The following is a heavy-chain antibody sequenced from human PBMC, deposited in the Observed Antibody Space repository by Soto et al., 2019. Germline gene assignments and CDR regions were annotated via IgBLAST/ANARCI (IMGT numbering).Heavy chain of an antibody. D-gene: IGHD6-6*01. CDR3: AREIAARM. J-gene: IGHJ6*04. V-gene: IGHV3-7*01. CDR1: GFTFSSYW. Sequence: EVQLVESGGGLVQPGGSLRLSCAASGFTFSSYWMSWFRQAPGKGLEWVANIKQDGSEENSVDSVKGRFTISRDNAKNALYLQMNSLRVEDTAVYYCAREIAARMWGKGTTVTVSS. CDR2: IKQDGSEE.